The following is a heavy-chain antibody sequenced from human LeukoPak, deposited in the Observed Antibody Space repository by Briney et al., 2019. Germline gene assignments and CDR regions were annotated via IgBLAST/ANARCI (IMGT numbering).Heavy chain of an antibody. CDR1: GYTFTSYD. J-gene: IGHJ6*02. D-gene: IGHD6-19*01. Sequence: ASVKVSCKPSGYTFTSYDINWVRQATGQGLEWMGWMNPNSGNTGYAQKFQGRVTMTRNTSISTAYMELSSLRSEDTAVYYCARSPSDYYYYGMDVWGQGTTVTVSS. CDR2: MNPNSGNT. CDR3: ARSPSDYYYYGMDV. V-gene: IGHV1-8*01.